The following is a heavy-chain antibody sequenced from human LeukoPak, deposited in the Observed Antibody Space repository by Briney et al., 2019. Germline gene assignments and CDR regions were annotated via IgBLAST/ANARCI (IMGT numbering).Heavy chain of an antibody. CDR3: ARTGGYSSGYAGWFDP. CDR1: GYTFTSYD. Sequence: ASVKVSCKASGYTFTSYDINWVRQATGQGLEWMGWMNPNSGNTGYAQKFQGRVTMTRNTSISTAYMELSSLRSEDTAVYYCARTGGYSSGYAGWFDPWGQGTLVTVSS. CDR2: MNPNSGNT. J-gene: IGHJ5*02. D-gene: IGHD5-18*01. V-gene: IGHV1-8*01.